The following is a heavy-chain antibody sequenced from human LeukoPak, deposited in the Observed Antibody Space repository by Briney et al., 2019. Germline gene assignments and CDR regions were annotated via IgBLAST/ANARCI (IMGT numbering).Heavy chain of an antibody. CDR2: MNPNSGNT. CDR3: ARVDSSGYYYPPYYYYYMDV. D-gene: IGHD3-22*01. Sequence: ASVKVSCKASGYTFTSYDINWVRQATGQGLEWMGWMNPNSGNTGYAQKFQGRVTMTRNTSISTAYMELSSLRSEDTAVYYCARVDSSGYYYPPYYYYYMDVWGKGTTVTASS. V-gene: IGHV1-8*01. J-gene: IGHJ6*03. CDR1: GYTFTSYD.